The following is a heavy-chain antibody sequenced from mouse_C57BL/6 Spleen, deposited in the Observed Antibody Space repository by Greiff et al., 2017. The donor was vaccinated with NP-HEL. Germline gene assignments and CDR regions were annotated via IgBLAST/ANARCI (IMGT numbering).Heavy chain of an antibody. D-gene: IGHD1-1*01. CDR2: INPSSGYT. V-gene: IGHV1-7*01. CDR1: GYTFTSYW. CDR3: ARYYGSKELLAWFAY. Sequence: QVHVKQSGAELAKPGASVKLSCKASGYTFTSYWMHWVKQRPGQGLEWIGYINPSSGYTKYNQKFKDKATLTADKSSSTAYMQLSSLTYEDSAVYYCARYYGSKELLAWFAYWGQGTLVTVSA. J-gene: IGHJ3*01.